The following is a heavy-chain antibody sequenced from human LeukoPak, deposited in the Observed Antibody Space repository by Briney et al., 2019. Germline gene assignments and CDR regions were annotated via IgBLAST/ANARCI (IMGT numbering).Heavy chain of an antibody. J-gene: IGHJ4*02. Sequence: QPGRSLRLSCAASGFTFSSYGMHWVRQAPGKGLEWVAVIWYDGSNKYYADSVKGRFTISRDNSKNTLYLQMNSLRAEDTAVYYCTRDPGSRIAVAGTGDYWGLGTLVTVSS. V-gene: IGHV3-33*01. CDR3: TRDPGSRIAVAGTGDY. CDR1: GFTFSSYG. CDR2: IWYDGSNK. D-gene: IGHD6-19*01.